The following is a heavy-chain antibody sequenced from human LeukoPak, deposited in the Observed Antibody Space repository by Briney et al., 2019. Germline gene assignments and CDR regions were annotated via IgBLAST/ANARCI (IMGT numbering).Heavy chain of an antibody. CDR3: ARGSPYSSSWYGVDY. CDR1: GFTFSSYD. D-gene: IGHD6-13*01. Sequence: PGGSLRLSCAASGFTFSSYDMHWVRQATGKGLEWVSAIGTAGDTYYPGSVKGRFTISRENAKNSLYLQMNSLRAGDTAVYYCARGSPYSSSWYGVDYWGQGTLVTVSS. J-gene: IGHJ4*02. V-gene: IGHV3-13*01. CDR2: IGTAGDT.